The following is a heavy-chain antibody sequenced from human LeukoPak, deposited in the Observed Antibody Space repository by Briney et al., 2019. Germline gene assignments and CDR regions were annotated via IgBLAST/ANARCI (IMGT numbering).Heavy chain of an antibody. CDR3: AKDRIAAAVDTGAFDI. CDR1: GFTFDDYA. J-gene: IGHJ3*02. Sequence: GGSLRLSCAASGFTFDDYAMHWVRQAPGKGLEWVSLISRDGGSTHYADSVKGRFTISRDNSKNSLYLQMNSLRTEDTALYYCAKDRIAAAVDTGAFDIWGQGTMVTVSS. V-gene: IGHV3-43*02. D-gene: IGHD6-13*01. CDR2: ISRDGGST.